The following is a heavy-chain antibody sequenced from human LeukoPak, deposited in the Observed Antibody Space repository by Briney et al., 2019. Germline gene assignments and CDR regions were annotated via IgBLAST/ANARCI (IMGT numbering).Heavy chain of an antibody. CDR1: GYTFTSYY. V-gene: IGHV1-46*01. CDR3: AREPPVTVEIQLSDY. J-gene: IGHJ4*02. Sequence: ASVKVSCKASGYTFTSYYMHWVRQAPGQGLEWMGIINPSGGSTSYAQKFQGRVTMTRDTSTSTAYMELRSLRSDDTAVYYCAREPPVTVEIQLSDYWGQGTLVTVSS. CDR2: INPSGGST. D-gene: IGHD5-18*01.